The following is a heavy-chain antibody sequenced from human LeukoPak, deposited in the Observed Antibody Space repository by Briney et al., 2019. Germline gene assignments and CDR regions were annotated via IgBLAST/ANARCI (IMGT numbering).Heavy chain of an antibody. CDR3: ARDKADFWSGLDY. Sequence: GGSLRLSCAASGFTFSSYAMHWVRQAPGKGLEGVAVISYDGSNKYYADSVKGRFTISRDNSKNTLYLQMNSLRAEDTAVYYCARDKADFWSGLDYWGQGTLVTVSS. CDR2: ISYDGSNK. CDR1: GFTFSSYA. D-gene: IGHD3-3*01. J-gene: IGHJ4*02. V-gene: IGHV3-30-3*01.